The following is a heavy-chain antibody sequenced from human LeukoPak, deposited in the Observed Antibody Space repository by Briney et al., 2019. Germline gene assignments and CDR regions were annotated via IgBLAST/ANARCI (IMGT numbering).Heavy chain of an antibody. D-gene: IGHD3-3*01. CDR3: ARGEGLTYYDFWSGYQDYYFDY. CDR2: ISYDGSNK. V-gene: IGHV3-30*03. Sequence: GGSLRLSCAASGFTFSNYNMNWVRQAPGKGLEWVAVISYDGSNKYYADSVKGRFTISRDNSKNTLYLQMNSLRAEDTAVYYCARGEGLTYYDFWSGYQDYYFDYWGQGTLVTVSS. CDR1: GFTFSNYN. J-gene: IGHJ4*02.